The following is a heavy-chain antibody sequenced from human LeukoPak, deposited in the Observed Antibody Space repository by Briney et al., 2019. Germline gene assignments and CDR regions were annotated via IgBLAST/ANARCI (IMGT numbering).Heavy chain of an antibody. D-gene: IGHD5-24*01. J-gene: IGHJ4*02. CDR1: GGSFSGYY. CDR3: ARGRDPY. V-gene: IGHV4-34*01. Sequence: PSETLSPTCAVYGGSFSGYYWTWTRQPPGRGLEWIGEINHSGSTNYNPSLKSRVTISVDTSKSQFSLKLNSVTAADTAMYYCARGRDPYWGQGTLVTVSS. CDR2: INHSGST.